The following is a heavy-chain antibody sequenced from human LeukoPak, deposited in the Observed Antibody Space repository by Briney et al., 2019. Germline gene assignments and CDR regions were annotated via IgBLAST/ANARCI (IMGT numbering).Heavy chain of an antibody. CDR3: ARDRITIFGVVIKVDFYMDV. V-gene: IGHV4-61*02. CDR2: IYTSGST. D-gene: IGHD3-3*01. J-gene: IGHJ6*03. CDR1: GGSISSGSYY. Sequence: SETLSLTCTVSGGSISSGSYYWSWIRQPAGKGLEWIGRIYTSGSTNYNPSLKSRVTISVDTSKNQLSLKLSSVTAADTAVYYCARDRITIFGVVIKVDFYMDVWGKGTTVTVSS.